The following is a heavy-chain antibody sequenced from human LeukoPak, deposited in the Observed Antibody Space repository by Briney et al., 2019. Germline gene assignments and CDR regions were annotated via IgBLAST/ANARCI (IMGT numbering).Heavy chain of an antibody. CDR1: GFPLSSYW. J-gene: IGHJ4*02. Sequence: GGSLRLSCAASGFPLSSYWMSWVRQAPGKGLEWVANIKPDGSEKSYVDSVKGRFTISRDNAKNSLYLQMNSLRAEDTAVYYCARGQMAGYWGQGTLVTVSS. CDR3: ARGQMAGY. V-gene: IGHV3-7*05. CDR2: IKPDGSEK. D-gene: IGHD5-24*01.